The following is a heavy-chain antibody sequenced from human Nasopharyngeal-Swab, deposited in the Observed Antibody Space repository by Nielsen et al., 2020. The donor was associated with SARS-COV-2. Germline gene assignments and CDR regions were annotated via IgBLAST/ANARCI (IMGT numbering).Heavy chain of an antibody. Sequence: GESLKIPCEGSGYSFTNYWIGWVRQTPGRGLEYMGIIFPGSPDARYSPSFQGQVTISADKSISTAYLQWSSLKASDTAMYYCARLSQYYHASGSYYQALDYWGQGTLVTVSS. D-gene: IGHD3-10*01. V-gene: IGHV5-51*01. CDR3: ARLSQYYHASGSYYQALDY. CDR2: IFPGSPDA. J-gene: IGHJ4*02. CDR1: GYSFTNYW.